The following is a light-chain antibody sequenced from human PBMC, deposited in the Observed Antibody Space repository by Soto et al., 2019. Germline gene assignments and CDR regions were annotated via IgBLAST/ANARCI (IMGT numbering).Light chain of an antibody. CDR1: QSVTIR. Sequence: DIQMTQSPSTLSASVGDRVTITCRASQSVTIRLAWYQQKPGKAPKLLIYDASSLESGVPSRFSGSGSGTEFTLTISSLQPDDFATYYCQHYNSYSEAFGQGTKVDI. CDR3: QHYNSYSEA. J-gene: IGKJ1*01. V-gene: IGKV1-5*01. CDR2: DAS.